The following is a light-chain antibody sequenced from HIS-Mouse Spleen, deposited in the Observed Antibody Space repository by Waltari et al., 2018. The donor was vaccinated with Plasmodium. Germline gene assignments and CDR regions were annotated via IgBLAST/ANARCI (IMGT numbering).Light chain of an antibody. CDR2: KAS. Sequence: TLSASVGDRVTIPCRASQSISSWLAWYQQKPGKAPKLLIYKASSLESGVPSRFSGSGSGTEFTLTISSLQPDDFATYYCQQYNSYWTFGQGTKVEIK. CDR1: QSISSW. CDR3: QQYNSYWT. V-gene: IGKV1-5*03. J-gene: IGKJ1*01.